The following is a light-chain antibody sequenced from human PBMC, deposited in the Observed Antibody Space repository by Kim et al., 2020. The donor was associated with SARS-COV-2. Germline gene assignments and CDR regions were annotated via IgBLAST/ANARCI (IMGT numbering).Light chain of an antibody. Sequence: SYELTQPPSVSVFPGQTASITCSGDKLGDKYACWYQQKPGQSPVLVIYQDSKRPSGIPERFSGSNSGNTATLTISGTQAMDEADYYCQAWDSSTAGVFGGGTQLTVL. CDR2: QDS. CDR1: KLGDKY. CDR3: QAWDSSTAGV. J-gene: IGLJ2*01. V-gene: IGLV3-1*01.